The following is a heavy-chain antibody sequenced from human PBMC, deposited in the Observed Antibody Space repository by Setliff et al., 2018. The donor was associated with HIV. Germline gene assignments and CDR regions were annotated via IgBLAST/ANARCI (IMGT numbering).Heavy chain of an antibody. CDR3: GKDYVADYYTPSGRDGAVDY. Sequence: LRLSCAASGFTFSSYAMHWVRQAPGKGLEWVALISYGGRNKYYGDSVKGRFTISRDDSKSTLYLQMNSLRADDTAVYYCGKDYVADYYTPSGRDGAVDYWGQGTLVTVSS. CDR2: ISYGGRNK. V-gene: IGHV3-30*18. CDR1: GFTFSSYA. J-gene: IGHJ4*02. D-gene: IGHD3-10*01.